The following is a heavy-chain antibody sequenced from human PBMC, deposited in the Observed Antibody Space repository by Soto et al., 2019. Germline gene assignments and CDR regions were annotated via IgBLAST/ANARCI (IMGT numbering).Heavy chain of an antibody. V-gene: IGHV3-23*01. Sequence: PGGFLRLSCAASGFTFSSYAMSWVRQAPGKGLEWVSAISGSGGSTYYADSVKGRFTISRDNSKNTLYLQMNSLRAEDTAVYYCAKDTFHIVVVVAATHPPDYWGQGTLVTVSS. CDR3: AKDTFHIVVVVAATHPPDY. D-gene: IGHD2-15*01. J-gene: IGHJ4*02. CDR1: GFTFSSYA. CDR2: ISGSGGST.